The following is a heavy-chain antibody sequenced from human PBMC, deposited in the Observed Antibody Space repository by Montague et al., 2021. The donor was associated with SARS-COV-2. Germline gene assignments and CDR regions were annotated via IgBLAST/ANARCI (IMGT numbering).Heavy chain of an antibody. CDR2: IYYSGST. CDR3: ARGSGRMGNAFDI. D-gene: IGHD6-19*01. Sequence: SETLSLTCTVSGGSISSYYWSWIRQPPGKGLEWIGYIYYSGSTNYKPSLKSRVTISVDTSKNQFSLKLSSVTAADTAVYYCARGSGRMGNAFDIWGQGTMVTVSS. V-gene: IGHV4-59*01. J-gene: IGHJ3*02. CDR1: GGSISSYY.